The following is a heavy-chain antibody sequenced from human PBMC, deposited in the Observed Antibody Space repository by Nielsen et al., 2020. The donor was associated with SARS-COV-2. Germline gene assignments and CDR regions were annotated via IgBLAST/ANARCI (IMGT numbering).Heavy chain of an antibody. D-gene: IGHD1-26*01. J-gene: IGHJ4*02. CDR3: ARGNWEFPSSIHDY. CDR2: ISSGGDTI. CDR1: GFTFSGYD. Sequence: GGSLRLSCVASGFTFSGYDMNWVRQAPGKGLEWISYISSGGDTIYYADSVQGRFTISRDNAKNSLYLQMNSLRGEDTAIYYCARGNWEFPSSIHDYWGQGTLATVSS. V-gene: IGHV3-48*03.